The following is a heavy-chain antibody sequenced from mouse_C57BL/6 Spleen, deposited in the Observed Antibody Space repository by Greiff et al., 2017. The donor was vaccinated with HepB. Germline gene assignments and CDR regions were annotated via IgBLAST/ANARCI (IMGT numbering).Heavy chain of an antibody. J-gene: IGHJ1*03. Sequence: QVQLQQSGTELVKPGASVKLSCKASGYTFTSYWMHWVKQRPGQGLEWIGNINPSNGGTNYNEKFKSKATLTVDKSSSTAYMQLSSLTSEDSAVYYCARSRYYGSSYWYFDVWGTGTTVTVSS. CDR3: ARSRYYGSSYWYFDV. D-gene: IGHD1-1*01. V-gene: IGHV1-53*01. CDR2: INPSNGGT. CDR1: GYTFTSYW.